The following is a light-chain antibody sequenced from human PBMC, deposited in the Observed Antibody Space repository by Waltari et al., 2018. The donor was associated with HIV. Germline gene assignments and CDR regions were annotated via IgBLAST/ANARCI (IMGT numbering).Light chain of an antibody. CDR3: EQNESTPRT. CDR2: TAS. J-gene: IGKJ1*01. Sequence: DIQMTQFPFSLPASVGARVTITCQASQSITNYLNWYQQKPGQAPKVLIYTASSLQSGVPPTFSGSGSETEFTHTSSSLQPDDFATYYSEQNESTPRTFGQGTKVEIK. V-gene: IGKV1-39*01. CDR1: QSITNY.